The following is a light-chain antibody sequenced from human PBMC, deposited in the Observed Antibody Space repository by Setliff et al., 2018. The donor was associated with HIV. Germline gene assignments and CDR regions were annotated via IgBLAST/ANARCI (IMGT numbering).Light chain of an antibody. CDR1: SSDVGRYNY. V-gene: IGLV2-14*03. Sequence: QSALTQPASVSGSPGQSITISCTGTSSDVGRYNYVSWYQQHPGKTPKLIIYDVSKWPSGVSNRFSGSKSGNTASLIISGLQPDDEADYYCCSYARGSTYVFGSGTKVTVL. CDR3: CSYARGSTYV. CDR2: DVS. J-gene: IGLJ1*01.